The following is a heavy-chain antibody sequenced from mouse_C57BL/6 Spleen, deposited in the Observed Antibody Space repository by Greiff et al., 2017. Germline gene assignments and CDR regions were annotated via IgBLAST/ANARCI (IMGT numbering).Heavy chain of an antibody. Sequence: EVKLVESGGGLVKPGGSLKLSCAASGFTFSSYTMSWVRQTPEKGLEWVATISGGGGNTYYPVSVKGRFTISRDNAKNTLYLQMSSLRSEDTALYYCARLTSYYFDYGGQGTTLTVSS. CDR2: ISGGGGNT. J-gene: IGHJ2*01. CDR3: ARLTSYYFDY. V-gene: IGHV5-9*01. D-gene: IGHD1-3*01. CDR1: GFTFSSYT.